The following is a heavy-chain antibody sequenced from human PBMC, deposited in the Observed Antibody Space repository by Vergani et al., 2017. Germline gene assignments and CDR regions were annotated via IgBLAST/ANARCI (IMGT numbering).Heavy chain of an antibody. CDR1: GYSFTNYW. D-gene: IGHD3-3*01. J-gene: IGHJ4*02. Sequence: VRLVQSRAEVKKPGESLKISCTGSGYSFTNYWIGWVRQMPGKGLEWMGIIYPGDSDTRSSLSFQGQVTISAAKSISTTYLQWSSLKASDTAMYYCARPGGTIFGVSIPYWGQGTLLTVSS. CDR2: IYPGDSDT. CDR3: ARPGGTIFGVSIPY. V-gene: IGHV5-51*01.